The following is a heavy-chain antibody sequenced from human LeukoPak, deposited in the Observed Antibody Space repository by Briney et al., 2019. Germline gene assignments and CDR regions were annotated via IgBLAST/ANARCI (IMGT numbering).Heavy chain of an antibody. J-gene: IGHJ4*02. Sequence: GRSLRLSCAASGFTFSSYWMSWVRQAPGKGLEWVANIKQDGSEKYYVDSVKGRFTISRDNAKNSLYLEMNSLRALDTGVYYCVRVLGYFDILSGYYNAGFDYWGEGTMVGVSS. CDR3: VRVLGYFDILSGYYNAGFDY. D-gene: IGHD3-9*01. CDR2: IKQDGSEK. V-gene: IGHV3-7*03. CDR1: GFTFSSYW.